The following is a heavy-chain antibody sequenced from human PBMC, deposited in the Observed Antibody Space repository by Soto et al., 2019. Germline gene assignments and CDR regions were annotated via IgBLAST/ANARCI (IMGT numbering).Heavy chain of an antibody. J-gene: IGHJ5*02. CDR2: IYYSGRT. D-gene: IGHD6-6*01. V-gene: IGHV4-31*03. CDR3: ARGSFSSSSSWFDP. CDR1: GGSISSGGYY. Sequence: PSETLSLTCPVSGGSISSGGYYWRWIRQHPGKGLEWIGYIYYSGRTYYNPSLHSRVSIAVDTTENQFSLKLTSVTAADTSVYYCARGSFSSSSSWFDPWGRGTLVTVSS.